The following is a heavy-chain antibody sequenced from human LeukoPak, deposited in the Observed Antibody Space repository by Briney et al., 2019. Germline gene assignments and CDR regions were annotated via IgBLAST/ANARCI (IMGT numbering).Heavy chain of an antibody. CDR2: IYSGGST. D-gene: IGHD6-13*01. Sequence: GGSLRLSCAASGFTVSSKYMSWARQAPGKGLEWVSVIYSGGSTYYAGSAKGRFTISRDTSKNTLYLQMNSLRAEDTAVYYCARGGIAESFDSWGQGTLVTVSS. CDR3: ARGGIAESFDS. J-gene: IGHJ4*02. V-gene: IGHV3-66*01. CDR1: GFTVSSKY.